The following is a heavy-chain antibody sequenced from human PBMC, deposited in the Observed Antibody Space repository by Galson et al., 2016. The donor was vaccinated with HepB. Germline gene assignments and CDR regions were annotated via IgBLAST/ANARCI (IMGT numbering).Heavy chain of an antibody. CDR3: AKDSPGYSGYDWDY. CDR1: GFTLSAYA. J-gene: IGHJ4*02. V-gene: IGHV3-23*01. D-gene: IGHD5-12*01. Sequence: SLRLSCATSGFTLSAYAMTWVRQAPGKGLEWVSLISDSGGNSYYADSVKGRFTISRDNSRNTLYLQMNSLRVEDTAVYYCAKDSPGYSGYDWDYWGQGTLVTVSS. CDR2: ISDSGGNS.